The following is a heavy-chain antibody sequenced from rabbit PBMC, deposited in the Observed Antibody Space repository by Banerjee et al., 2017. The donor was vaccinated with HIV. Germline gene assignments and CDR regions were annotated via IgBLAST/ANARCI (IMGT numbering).Heavy chain of an antibody. J-gene: IGHJ4*01. D-gene: IGHD2-1*01. CDR1: GFSFSGCC. V-gene: IGHV1S40*01. CDR2: IDTGSGST. Sequence: QSLEESGGDLVKPGASLTLTCTASGFSFSGCCMCWVRQAPGKGLEWIGYIDTGSGSTWYASWAKGRFTVSKTSSTTVTLQMTSLTAADTATYFCAREVYSYDDYGDYDLWGPGTLVTVS. CDR3: AREVYSYDDYGDYDL.